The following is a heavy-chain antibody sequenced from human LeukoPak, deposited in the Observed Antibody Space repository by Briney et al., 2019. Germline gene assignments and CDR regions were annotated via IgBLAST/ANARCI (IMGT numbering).Heavy chain of an antibody. CDR1: GFTFSSYW. CDR3: TTWNYDILTGYSI. CDR2: IKSKTHGGTT. J-gene: IGHJ4*02. D-gene: IGHD3-9*01. Sequence: GGSLRLSCAASGFTFSSYWMSWVRQAPGKGLEWVGRIKSKTHGGTTDYAAAVKGRFTISRDDSKSTLYLQMNSLKTEDTALYYCTTWNYDILTGYSIWGQGTLVTVSS. V-gene: IGHV3-15*01.